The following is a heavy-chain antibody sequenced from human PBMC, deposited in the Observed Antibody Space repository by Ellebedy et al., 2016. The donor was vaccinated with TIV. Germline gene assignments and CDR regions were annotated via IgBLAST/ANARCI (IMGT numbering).Heavy chain of an antibody. V-gene: IGHV4-39*01. CDR3: ARWFGELLYVRWFDP. Sequence: GSLRLSCTVSGDSLSSSSSYWGWIRQPPGKGLEWIGSIYHSGNTYYNPSLESRVTISVDTSKSQFSLRLTSVTAADTAVYYCARWFGELLYVRWFDPWGQGTLVTVSS. J-gene: IGHJ5*02. CDR1: GDSLSSSSSY. CDR2: IYHSGNT. D-gene: IGHD3-10*01.